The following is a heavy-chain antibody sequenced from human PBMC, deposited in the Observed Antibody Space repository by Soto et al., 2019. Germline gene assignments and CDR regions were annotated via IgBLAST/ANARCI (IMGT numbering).Heavy chain of an antibody. CDR2: IYPGDSDT. J-gene: IGHJ4*02. D-gene: IGHD6-19*01. V-gene: IGHV5-51*01. CDR3: ARREQWKDYFDY. Sequence: PGESLKISCNGSGYSFTSYWIAWVRQMPGKGPEWMGIIYPGDSDTRYGPSFQGQVTISADRSISTAYLQWSSLKASDTAMYYCARREQWKDYFDYWGQGTLVTVSS. CDR1: GYSFTSYW.